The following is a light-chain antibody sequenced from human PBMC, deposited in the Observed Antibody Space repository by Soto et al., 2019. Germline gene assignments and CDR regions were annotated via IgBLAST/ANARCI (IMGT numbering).Light chain of an antibody. CDR1: QSISGY. CDR2: AAS. CDR3: QQSYSTLIT. J-gene: IGKJ5*01. V-gene: IGKV1-39*01. Sequence: DIQMTQSPSSLSASVGDRVTITCRASQSISGYLNWYQQKPGKAPKLLIFAASSLQSGVPSRFSGSGSETDFTLTISSLQPEDFATYYCQQSYSTLITFGQGTRLEIK.